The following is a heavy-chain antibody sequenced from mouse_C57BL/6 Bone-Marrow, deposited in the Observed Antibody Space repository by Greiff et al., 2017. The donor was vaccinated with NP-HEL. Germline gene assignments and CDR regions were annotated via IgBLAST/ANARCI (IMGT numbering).Heavy chain of an antibody. CDR1: GYAFTNYL. D-gene: IGHD1-1*01. CDR2: INPGSGGT. J-gene: IGHJ3*01. CDR3: ARDKDYYGSSYRFAY. Sequence: VQLQQSGAELVRPGTSVKVSCKASGYAFTNYLIEWVKQRPGQGLEWIGVINPGSGGTNYNEKFKGKATLTADKSSSTAYMQLSSLTSEDSAVYFCARDKDYYGSSYRFAYWGQGTLVTVSA. V-gene: IGHV1-54*01.